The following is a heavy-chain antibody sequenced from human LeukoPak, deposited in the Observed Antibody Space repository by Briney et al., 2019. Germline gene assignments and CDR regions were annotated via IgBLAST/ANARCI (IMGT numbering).Heavy chain of an antibody. V-gene: IGHV4-38-2*01. J-gene: IGHJ4*02. D-gene: IGHD3-16*01. Sequence: SETLSLTCDVSSYSMTSDYYWGWVRQPPGKGLEWVGSVYHDETTYYNPSLKSRVSISLDTPRRQFSLNLASVTAADTAIYYCANADTEDFFDYWGQGILVTASS. CDR1: SYSMTSDYY. CDR2: VYHDETT. CDR3: ANADTEDFFDY.